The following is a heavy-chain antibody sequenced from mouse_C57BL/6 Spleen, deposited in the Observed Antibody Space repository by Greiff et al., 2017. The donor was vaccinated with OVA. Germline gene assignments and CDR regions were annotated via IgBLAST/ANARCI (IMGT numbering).Heavy chain of an antibody. D-gene: IGHD1-1*01. J-gene: IGHJ2*01. CDR2: IDPETGGT. CDR1: GYTFTDYE. Sequence: VKLVESGAELVRPGASVTLSCKASGYTFTDYEMHWVKQTPVHGLEWIGAIDPETGGTAYNQKFKGKAILTADKSSSTAYMELRSLTSEDSAVYYCTRGPITTVVAGPFDYWGQGTTLTVSS. CDR3: TRGPITTVVAGPFDY. V-gene: IGHV1-15*01.